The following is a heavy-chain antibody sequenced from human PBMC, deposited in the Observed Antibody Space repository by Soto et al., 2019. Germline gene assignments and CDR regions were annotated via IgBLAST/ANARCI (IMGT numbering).Heavy chain of an antibody. CDR2: ISSSSSYI. D-gene: IGHD6-13*01. CDR1: GFTFSSYS. CDR3: ARRMRSSRSWYEGPYGMDV. Sequence: PGWSLRLSCAASGFTFSSYSMNWVRQAPGKGLEWVSSISSSSSYIYYADSVKGRFTISRDNAKNSLYLQMNSLRAEDTAVYYYARRMRSSRSWYEGPYGMDVGGQVTT. J-gene: IGHJ6*02. V-gene: IGHV3-21*01.